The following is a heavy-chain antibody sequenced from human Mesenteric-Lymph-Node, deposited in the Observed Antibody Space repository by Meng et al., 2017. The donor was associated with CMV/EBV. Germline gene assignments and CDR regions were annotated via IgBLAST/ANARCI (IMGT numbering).Heavy chain of an antibody. CDR2: ISSNGGST. CDR1: GFTFSSYA. J-gene: IGHJ6*02. V-gene: IGHV3-64*02. D-gene: IGHD3-3*01. CDR3: ARDENDFWSGYPYYYGMDV. Sequence: GESLKISCAASGFTFSSYAMHWVRQAPGKGLEYVSAISSNGGSTYYADSVKGRFTISRDNSKNTLYLQMGSLRAEDMAVYYCARDENDFWSGYPYYYGMDVWGQGTTVTVSS.